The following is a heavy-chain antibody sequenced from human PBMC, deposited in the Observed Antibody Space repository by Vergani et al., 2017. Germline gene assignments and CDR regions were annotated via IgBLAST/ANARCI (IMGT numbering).Heavy chain of an antibody. CDR2: IIPILGIA. CDR1: GGTFSSYA. D-gene: IGHD3-10*01. Sequence: QVQLVQSGAEVKKPGSSVKVSCKASGGTFSSYAISWVRQAPGQGLEWMGRIIPILGIANYAQKFQGRVTITADKSTSTAYMELSSLRSEDTAVYYCAKGGSFGNYYYYMDVWGKGTTVTVSS. CDR3: AKGGSFGNYYYYMDV. V-gene: IGHV1-69*09. J-gene: IGHJ6*03.